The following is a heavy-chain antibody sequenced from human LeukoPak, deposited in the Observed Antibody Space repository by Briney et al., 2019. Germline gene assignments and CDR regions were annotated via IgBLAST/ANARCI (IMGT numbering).Heavy chain of an antibody. J-gene: IGHJ5*02. CDR1: GYTFTSYY. D-gene: IGHD3-3*01. V-gene: IGHV1-46*01. Sequence: ASVKVSCKASGYTFTSYYMHWVRQAPGQGLAWMGIINPSGGSTSYAQKSQGRVTMTRDTSTSTVYMELSSLRSEDTAVYYCARESGALRFLEWLYTKPYNWFDPWGQGTLVTVSS. CDR2: INPSGGST. CDR3: ARESGALRFLEWLYTKPYNWFDP.